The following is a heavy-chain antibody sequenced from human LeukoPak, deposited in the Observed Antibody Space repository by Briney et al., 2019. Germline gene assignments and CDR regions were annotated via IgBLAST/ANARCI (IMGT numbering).Heavy chain of an antibody. CDR3: ARDDSSGYHPYYFDY. Sequence: RPGGSLRLSCAASGFTFDDYGMSWVRQAPGKGLEWVSGINWNGGSTGYADSVKGRFTISRDNAKNSLYLQMNSLRAEDTALYYCARDDSSGYHPYYFDYWGQGTLVTVSS. D-gene: IGHD3-22*01. CDR2: INWNGGST. CDR1: GFTFDDYG. J-gene: IGHJ4*02. V-gene: IGHV3-20*04.